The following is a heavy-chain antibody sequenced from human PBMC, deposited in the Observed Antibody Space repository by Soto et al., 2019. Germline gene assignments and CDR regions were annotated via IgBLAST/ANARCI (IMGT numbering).Heavy chain of an antibody. CDR1: GGTFSSYA. CDR3: ATDIVGALRYSGGMDV. Sequence: QVQLVQSGAEVKKPGSSVKVSCKASGGTFSSYAISWVRQAPGQGLEWMGGIIPIFGTANYAQKFQGRVRITADESTRTAYMELSSLRSEDTAVYYCATDIVGALRYSGGMDVWGQGTTVTVSS. CDR2: IIPIFGTA. J-gene: IGHJ6*02. D-gene: IGHD1-26*01. V-gene: IGHV1-69*01.